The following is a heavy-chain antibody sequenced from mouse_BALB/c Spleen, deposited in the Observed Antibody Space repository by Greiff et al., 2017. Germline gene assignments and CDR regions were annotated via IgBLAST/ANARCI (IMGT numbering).Heavy chain of an antibody. CDR2: INPSTGYT. CDR3: AREDPLYFDY. J-gene: IGHJ2*01. V-gene: IGHV1-7*01. CDR1: GYTFTSYW. Sequence: QVQLKESGAELAKPGASVKMSCKASGYTFTSYWMHWVKQRPGQGLEWIGYINPSTGYTEYNQKFKDKATLTADKSSSTAYMQLSSLTSEDSAVYYCAREDPLYFDYWGQGTTLTVSS.